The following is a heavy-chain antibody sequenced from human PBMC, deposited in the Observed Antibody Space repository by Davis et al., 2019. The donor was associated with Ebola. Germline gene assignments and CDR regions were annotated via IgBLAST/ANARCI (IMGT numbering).Heavy chain of an antibody. J-gene: IGHJ6*02. CDR3: AKDRGKGGLYGMDV. D-gene: IGHD1-26*01. V-gene: IGHV3-23*01. CDR2: ISGSGGST. Sequence: GESLKISCAASGITFSSYAMSWVRQAPGKGLEWVSAISGSGGSTYYADSVKGRFTISRDNSKNTLYLQMNSLRAEDTAVYYCAKDRGKGGLYGMDVWGQGTTVTVSS. CDR1: GITFSSYA.